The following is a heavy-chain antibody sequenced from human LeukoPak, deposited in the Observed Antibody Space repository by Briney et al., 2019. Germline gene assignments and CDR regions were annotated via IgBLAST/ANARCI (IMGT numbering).Heavy chain of an antibody. CDR2: ISYDGSNK. J-gene: IGHJ4*02. CDR1: GFTFSSYG. D-gene: IGHD4-17*01. CDR3: AKDGDYGLYY. Sequence: PGGSLRLSCAASGFTFSSYGMHWVRQAPGKGQEWVAVISYDGSNKYYADSVKGRFTISRDNSKNTLYLQMNSLRAEDTAVYYCAKDGDYGLYYWGQGTLVTVSS. V-gene: IGHV3-30*18.